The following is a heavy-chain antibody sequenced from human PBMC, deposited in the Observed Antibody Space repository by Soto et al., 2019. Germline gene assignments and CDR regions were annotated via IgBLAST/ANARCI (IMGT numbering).Heavy chain of an antibody. V-gene: IGHV1-2*02. CDR3: ARGSGSYYTTTFDY. CDR2: INPNSGGT. D-gene: IGHD1-26*01. CDR1: GYTFTDYY. J-gene: IGHJ4*02. Sequence: ASVKVSCKASGYTFTDYYMHWVRQAPGQGLEWMGWINPNSGGTSYAQKFQGRVTMTRDTSTSTAYMDLRRLRSDDTAVYYCARGSGSYYTTTFDYWGQGXLVTVYS.